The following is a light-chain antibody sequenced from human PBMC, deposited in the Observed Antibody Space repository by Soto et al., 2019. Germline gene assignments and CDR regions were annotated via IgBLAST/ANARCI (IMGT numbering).Light chain of an antibody. CDR3: SSYTSSSIDYV. CDR1: SSDVGGYNY. V-gene: IGLV2-14*01. Sequence: QSVLTQPDSVSGSPGQSITISCTGTSSDVGGYNYDSWYQQHPGKAPKEMIYDLSNRASGVSNRFYGSKSGNTASLTISGHQAEDEADYYCSSYTSSSIDYVFGTGTKVTVL. J-gene: IGLJ1*01. CDR2: DLS.